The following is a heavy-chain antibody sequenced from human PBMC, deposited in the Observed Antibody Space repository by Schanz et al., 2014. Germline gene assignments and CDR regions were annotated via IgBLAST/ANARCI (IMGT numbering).Heavy chain of an antibody. CDR3: ARDRDQWDGNFCDF. D-gene: IGHD1-26*01. CDR2: INGYNAHT. Sequence: QVQLVRSGAEVKKPGASVKVSCKASGYTFTSSGFSWVRQAPGQGLEWMGWINGYNAHTNYAQKFQGRVTMTTDTSTSTVYMELRSLRSDDTAVYYCARDRDQWDGNFCDFWGQGTLVTVSS. V-gene: IGHV1-18*01. CDR1: GYTFTSSG. J-gene: IGHJ4*02.